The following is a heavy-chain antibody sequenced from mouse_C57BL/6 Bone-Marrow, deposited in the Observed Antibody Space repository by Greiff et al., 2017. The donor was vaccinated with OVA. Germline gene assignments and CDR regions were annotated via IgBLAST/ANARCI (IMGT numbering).Heavy chain of an antibody. CDR3: ARKRGSLTDYFDY. CDR1: GYTFTSYW. D-gene: IGHD4-1*01. V-gene: IGHV1-55*01. CDR2: IYPGSGST. J-gene: IGHJ2*01. Sequence: QVQLQQPGAELVKPGASVKMSCKASGYTFTSYWITWVKQRPGQGLEWIGDIYPGSGSTNYNEKFKSKATLTVDTSSSTAYMQLGSLTSEDSAVYYCARKRGSLTDYFDYWGQGTTLTVSS.